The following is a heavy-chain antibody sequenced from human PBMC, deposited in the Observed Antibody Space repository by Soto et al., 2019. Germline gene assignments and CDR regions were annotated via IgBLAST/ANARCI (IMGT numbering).Heavy chain of an antibody. D-gene: IGHD3-22*01. CDR1: GGSISSGGYS. V-gene: IGHV4-30-2*01. CDR2: IYHSGST. J-gene: IGHJ4*02. CDR3: ARGGVDYYDSSGYYFSPYYFDY. Sequence: QLQLQESGSGLVKPSQTLSLTCAVSGGSISSGGYSWSWIRQPPGKGLEWIGYIYHSGSTYYNPSPKRRVTISVDRSQNQFSLELSFVAGADTAVYYCARGGVDYYDSSGYYFSPYYFDYWGQGTLVTVSS.